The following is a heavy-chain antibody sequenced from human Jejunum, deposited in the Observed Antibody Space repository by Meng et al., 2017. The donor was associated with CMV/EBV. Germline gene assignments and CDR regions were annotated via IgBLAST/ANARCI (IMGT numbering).Heavy chain of an antibody. J-gene: IGHJ4*02. Sequence: SGFSLTSSGVGVGWIRQPPGKALEWLALIYGDDDKRYSPSLNTRLTITKDTFKNQVALRMTNMDPVDTATYYCAYSYCSTGTCYSLYYWGQGTLVTVSS. CDR3: AYSYCSTGTCYSLYY. CDR1: GFSLTSSGVG. V-gene: IGHV2-5*02. CDR2: IYGDDDK. D-gene: IGHD2-15*01.